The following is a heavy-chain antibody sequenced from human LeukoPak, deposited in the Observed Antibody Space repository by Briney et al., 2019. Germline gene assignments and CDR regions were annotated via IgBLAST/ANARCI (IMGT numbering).Heavy chain of an antibody. J-gene: IGHJ3*02. D-gene: IGHD1-26*01. CDR1: GFTFDDYG. V-gene: IGHV3-20*04. Sequence: SGGSLRLSCAASGFTFDDYGLSWVRQVPGKGLEWVSGISWNSGSIGYADSVKGRFTISRDNAKNSLYLQMNSLRAEDTAVYYCAREGGSYRDAFDIWGQGTMVTVSS. CDR2: ISWNSGSI. CDR3: AREGGSYRDAFDI.